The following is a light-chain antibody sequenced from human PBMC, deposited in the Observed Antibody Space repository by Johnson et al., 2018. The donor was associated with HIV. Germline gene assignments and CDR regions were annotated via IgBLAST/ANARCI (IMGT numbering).Light chain of an antibody. Sequence: VLTQPPSVSAAPGQKVTISCSGTSSNIGNNYVSWYQQLPGTAPKLLIYDNNKRPSGIPDRFSGSKSGTSATLGITGLQTGDEADYYCGTWDSSLSAYVFGTGTKVTVL. CDR3: GTWDSSLSAYV. CDR1: SSNIGNNY. J-gene: IGLJ1*01. CDR2: DNN. V-gene: IGLV1-51*01.